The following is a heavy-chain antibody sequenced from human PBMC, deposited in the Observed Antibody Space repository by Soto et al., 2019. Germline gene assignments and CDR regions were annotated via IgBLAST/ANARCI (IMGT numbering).Heavy chain of an antibody. CDR2: VFHSGTT. CDR3: ARFVVVPAATHYYFGMDV. CDR1: GGSIRSNNW. D-gene: IGHD2-2*01. J-gene: IGHJ6*02. Sequence: SETLSLTCAVSGGSIRSNNWWSWVRQAPGKGLDWIGEVFHSGTTNYNPSLKSRVTISIDESKNQFSLQLRSVTAADTAVYYCARFVVVPAATHYYFGMDVRGQGTTVTVSS. V-gene: IGHV4-4*02.